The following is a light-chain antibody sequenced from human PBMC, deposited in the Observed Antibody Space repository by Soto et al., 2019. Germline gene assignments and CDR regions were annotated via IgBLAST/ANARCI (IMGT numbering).Light chain of an antibody. CDR2: DAS. CDR3: FLSYSGTNWV. Sequence: QAVVTQEPSLTVSPGGTVTLTCGSSTGDVTSAPYPSWIQQKPGHAPKTLIYDASNKHSWTPARFSGSLLGGKAALTLSGAQPEDEADYYCFLSYSGTNWVFGGGTKLTVL. J-gene: IGLJ3*02. V-gene: IGLV7-46*01. CDR1: TGDVTSAPY.